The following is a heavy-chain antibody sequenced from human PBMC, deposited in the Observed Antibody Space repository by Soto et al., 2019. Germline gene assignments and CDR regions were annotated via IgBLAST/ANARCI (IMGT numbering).Heavy chain of an antibody. CDR1: GGSFSGYY. J-gene: IGHJ4*02. CDR2: INHSGST. CDR3: ARYREVTMVRGVIKSWFDY. Sequence: PSETLSLTCAVYGGSFSGYYWSWIRQPPGKGLEWIGEINHSGSTNYNPSLKSRVTISVDTSKNQFSLKLSSVTAADTAVYYCARYREVTMVRGVIKSWFDYWGQGTLVTVSS. V-gene: IGHV4-34*01. D-gene: IGHD3-10*01.